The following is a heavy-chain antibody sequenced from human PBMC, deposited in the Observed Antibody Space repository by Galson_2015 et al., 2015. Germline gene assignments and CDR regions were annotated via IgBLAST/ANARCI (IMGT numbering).Heavy chain of an antibody. CDR3: VRVMHGDAFDI. CDR1: GFNFRAAY. V-gene: IGHV3-72*01. CDR2: IRNEPNGYTT. Sequence: SLRLSCAATGFNFRAAYMDWVRQAPGKGLEWVGRIRNEPNGYTTDYAASVQGRFTIARDDSRNSLFLQMNNLQAGDTAVYYCVRVMHGDAFDIWGQGTWVTVSA. J-gene: IGHJ3*02. D-gene: IGHD3-16*01.